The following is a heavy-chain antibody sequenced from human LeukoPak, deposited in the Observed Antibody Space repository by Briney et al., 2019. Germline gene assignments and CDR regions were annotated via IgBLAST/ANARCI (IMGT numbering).Heavy chain of an antibody. CDR1: GGSISNSF. V-gene: IGHV4-59*01. CDR3: AKDSGSSPTFDY. CDR2: IYYTGNT. J-gene: IGHJ4*02. Sequence: SETLSLTCTVSGGSISNSFWSWIRQPPGKGLEWIAYIYYTGNTKYNPSLKSRVTIPVDTSKNQFSLRLSSVTAEDTAVYYCAKDSGSSPTFDYWGQGTLVTFSS. D-gene: IGHD1-26*01.